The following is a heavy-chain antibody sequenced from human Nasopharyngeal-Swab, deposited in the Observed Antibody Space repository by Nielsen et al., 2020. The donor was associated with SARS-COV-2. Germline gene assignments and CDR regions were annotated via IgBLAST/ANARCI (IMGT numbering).Heavy chain of an antibody. V-gene: IGHV1-69*05. CDR3: ARSYGDYEDNWFDP. CDR2: IIPIFGTA. J-gene: IGHJ5*02. Sequence: SVKVSCKASGGTFSSYAISWVRQAPGQGLEWMGGIIPIFGTANYAQKFQGRVTMTRNTSISTAYMELSSLRSEDTAVYYCARSYGDYEDNWFDPWGQGTLVTVSS. D-gene: IGHD4-17*01. CDR1: GGTFSSYA.